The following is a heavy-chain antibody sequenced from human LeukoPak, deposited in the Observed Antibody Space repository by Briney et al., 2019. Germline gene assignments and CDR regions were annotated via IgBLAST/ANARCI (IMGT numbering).Heavy chain of an antibody. CDR3: AKDRCDIVIGPAARRP. V-gene: IGHV3-23*01. CDR2: ISGSGGST. J-gene: IGHJ3*01. Sequence: PGGSLRLSCAASGFTFSSYAMSWVRQAPGKGLEWVSAISGSGGSTYYADSVKGRFTIARANSKTTLYLQMKSLRAEDTAVYYCAKDRCDIVIGPAARRPGAQGTRDTVSS. D-gene: IGHD2-2*01. CDR1: GFTFSSYA.